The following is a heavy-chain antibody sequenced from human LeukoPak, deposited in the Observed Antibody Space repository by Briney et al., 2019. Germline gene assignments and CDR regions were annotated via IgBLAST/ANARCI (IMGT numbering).Heavy chain of an antibody. D-gene: IGHD1-26*01. CDR2: ISYDGSTK. CDR3: ARGEWELLTPPCLY. V-gene: IGHV3-30*03. CDR1: GFTFSSYG. J-gene: IGHJ4*02. Sequence: GRSLRLSCAASGFTFSSYGMHRVRQAPGKGLEWVAVISYDGSTKYYADSVKGRFTISRDNSKNTLYLQMNSLRAEDTAVYYCARGEWELLTPPCLYWGQGTLVTVSS.